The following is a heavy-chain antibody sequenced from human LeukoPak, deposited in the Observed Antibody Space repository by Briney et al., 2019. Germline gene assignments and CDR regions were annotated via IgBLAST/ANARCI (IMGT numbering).Heavy chain of an antibody. D-gene: IGHD1-26*01. J-gene: IGHJ3*01. CDR3: VRPPSGKDKRHDVLDV. V-gene: IGHV1-46*01. CDR1: GYIFASYY. CDR2: INPDGGST. Sequence: GDSVKVSCKASGYIFASYYMQWLRQAPGQGLEWMGIINPDGGSTSYARKFQGRVTMTRETSTSTVYMELSSLRSEDTAVYYCVRPPSGKDKRHDVLDVWGQGTVVTVSS.